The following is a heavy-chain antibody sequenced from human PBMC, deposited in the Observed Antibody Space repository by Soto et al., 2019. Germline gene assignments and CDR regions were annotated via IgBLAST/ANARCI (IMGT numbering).Heavy chain of an antibody. V-gene: IGHV4-59*01. CDR2: IYYSGST. Sequence: SETLSLTCTVSGGPISSYYWSWIRQPTGKGLEWIGYIYYSGSTNYNPSLKSRVTISVDTSKNQFSLKLSSVTAADTAVYYCAREGRRSSTFDYLGQGTLVTVSS. D-gene: IGHD6-6*01. CDR1: GGPISSYY. J-gene: IGHJ4*02. CDR3: AREGRRSSTFDY.